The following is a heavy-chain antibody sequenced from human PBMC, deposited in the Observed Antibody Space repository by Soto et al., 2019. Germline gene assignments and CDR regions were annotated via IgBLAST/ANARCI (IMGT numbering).Heavy chain of an antibody. J-gene: IGHJ6*03. CDR3: ARVVTDSGYDSLYYYYMDV. CDR1: GFTVSSNY. V-gene: IGHV3-66*01. CDR2: IYSGGST. Sequence: PGGSLRLSCAASGFTVSSNYMSWVRQAPGKGLEWVSVIYSGGSTYYADSVKGRFTISRDNSKNTLYLQMNSLRAEDTAVYYCARVVTDSGYDSLYYYYMDVWGKGTTVTV. D-gene: IGHD5-12*01.